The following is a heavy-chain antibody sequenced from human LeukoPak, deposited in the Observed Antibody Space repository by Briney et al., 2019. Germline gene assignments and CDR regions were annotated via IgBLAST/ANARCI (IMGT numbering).Heavy chain of an antibody. D-gene: IGHD6-19*01. Sequence: GGSLRLSCAASGFTFSSYAMSWVRQAPGKGLEWVSAISGSGGSTYYADSVKGRFTISRDNSKNTLYLHMNSLRAEDTAVYYCAKGIYSSGWSYFDYWGHGTLVTVSS. CDR2: ISGSGGST. CDR3: AKGIYSSGWSYFDY. CDR1: GFTFSSYA. V-gene: IGHV3-23*01. J-gene: IGHJ4*01.